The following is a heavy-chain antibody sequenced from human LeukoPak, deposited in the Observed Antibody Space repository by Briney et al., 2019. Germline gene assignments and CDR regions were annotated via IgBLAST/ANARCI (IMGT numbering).Heavy chain of an antibody. Sequence: GGSLRLSCAASGFTFDDYGMSWVRQAPGKGLEWVSGINWNGGSTGYADSVKGRFTISRDNSKNTLYLQMNSLRAEDTAVYYCAKVERPYDYVWGSYRNDAFDIWGQGTMVTVSS. V-gene: IGHV3-20*04. CDR1: GFTFDDYG. J-gene: IGHJ3*02. CDR3: AKVERPYDYVWGSYRNDAFDI. D-gene: IGHD3-16*02. CDR2: INWNGGST.